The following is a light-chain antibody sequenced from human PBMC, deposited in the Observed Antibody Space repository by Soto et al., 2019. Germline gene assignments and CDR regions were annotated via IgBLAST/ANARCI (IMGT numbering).Light chain of an antibody. Sequence: QSVLTQPPSASGTPGQRVTISCSGSSSNLGSNTVNWYQQLPGTAPKLLIYSNNQRPSGVRDRFSGSKSGTSASLAISGLQSEDEADYYCAAWDDSLNGPVFGGGTQLTVL. CDR2: SNN. V-gene: IGLV1-44*01. CDR3: AAWDDSLNGPV. J-gene: IGLJ7*01. CDR1: SSNLGSNT.